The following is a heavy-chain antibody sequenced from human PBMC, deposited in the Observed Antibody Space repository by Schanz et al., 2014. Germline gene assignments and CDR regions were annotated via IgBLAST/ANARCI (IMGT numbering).Heavy chain of an antibody. CDR3: ARDGAELYYFDD. CDR1: GFNVGNNY. D-gene: IGHD1-1*01. V-gene: IGHV3-7*01. CDR2: INQDGSEK. Sequence: EVQLEVSGGGLVQPGGSLRLSCEASGFNVGNNYMSWVRQPPGKGLEWVANINQDGSEKYYVDSVKGRFTISRDNAKNSLYLQMNGLRAEDTAVFYCARDGAELYYFDDWGQGTLVTVSS. J-gene: IGHJ4*02.